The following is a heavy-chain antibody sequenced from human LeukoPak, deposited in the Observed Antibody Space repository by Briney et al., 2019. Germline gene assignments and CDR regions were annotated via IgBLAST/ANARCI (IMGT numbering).Heavy chain of an antibody. CDR2: ISAYNGNT. Sequence: VAPVKVSCKASGYTFTSYGISWVRQAPGQGLEWMGWISAYNGNTNYAQKLQGRVTMTTDTSTSTAYMELRSLRSDDTAVYYCARGKDYYDSSGIDYWGQGTLVTVSS. D-gene: IGHD3-22*01. V-gene: IGHV1-18*01. J-gene: IGHJ4*02. CDR1: GYTFTSYG. CDR3: ARGKDYYDSSGIDY.